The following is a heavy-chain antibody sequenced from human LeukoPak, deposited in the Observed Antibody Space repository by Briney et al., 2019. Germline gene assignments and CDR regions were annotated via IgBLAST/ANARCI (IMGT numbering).Heavy chain of an antibody. CDR3: ARMRYCSSTSCYAFDY. D-gene: IGHD2-2*01. CDR1: GGSISSGGYS. V-gene: IGHV4-30-2*01. CDR2: IYHSGST. J-gene: IGHJ4*02. Sequence: SETLSLTCAVSGGSISSGGYSWSWIRQPPGKGLEWLGYIYHSGSTYYNPSLKSRVTISVDRSKNQFSLKLSSVTAADTAVYYCARMRYCSSTSCYAFDYWGQGTLVTVSS.